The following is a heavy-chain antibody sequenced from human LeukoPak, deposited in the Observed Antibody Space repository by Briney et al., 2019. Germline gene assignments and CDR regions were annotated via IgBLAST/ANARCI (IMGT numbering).Heavy chain of an antibody. Sequence: GGSLRLSCAASGFTVSSYYMSWVRQAPGKGLEWVLVIYSGGVIYYADSVKGRFTISRDNSKNMLYLQMNSLRAEDTAVYYCAREDGYNAPFDYWGQGTLVTVSS. CDR2: IYSGGVI. D-gene: IGHD5-24*01. CDR3: AREDGYNAPFDY. CDR1: GFTVSSYY. J-gene: IGHJ4*02. V-gene: IGHV3-53*01.